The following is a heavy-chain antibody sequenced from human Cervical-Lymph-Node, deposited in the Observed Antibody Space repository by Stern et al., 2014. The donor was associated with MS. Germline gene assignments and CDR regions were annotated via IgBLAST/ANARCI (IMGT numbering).Heavy chain of an antibody. D-gene: IGHD3/OR15-3a*01. J-gene: IGHJ4*02. CDR3: ARDRSGLGDY. V-gene: IGHV3-30*04. CDR2: ISYVETDK. CDR1: GFTFSDYP. Sequence: QVQLVQSGGGVVQPGRSLRLSCAASGFTFSDYPMHWVRPTPGKGLEWVAVISYVETDKFYADSVKGRFTISRDNSKNTLYLQMNSLRSEDTAVYHCARDRSGLGDYWGQGTLVTVSS.